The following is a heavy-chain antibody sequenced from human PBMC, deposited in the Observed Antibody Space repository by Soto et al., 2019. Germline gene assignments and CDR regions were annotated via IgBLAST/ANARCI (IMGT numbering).Heavy chain of an antibody. J-gene: IGHJ4*02. Sequence: LRXCCAASGCTVSDYYVSWIRQAPGKGLEWVSYISSSGSTIYYADSVKGRFTISRDNAKNSLYLQMNSLRAEDTAVYYCAKGLSDRLAARGTFDYWGQRTLVTVSS. CDR1: GCTVSDYY. CDR3: AKGLSDRLAARGTFDY. V-gene: IGHV3-11*04. CDR2: ISSSGSTI. D-gene: IGHD6-6*01.